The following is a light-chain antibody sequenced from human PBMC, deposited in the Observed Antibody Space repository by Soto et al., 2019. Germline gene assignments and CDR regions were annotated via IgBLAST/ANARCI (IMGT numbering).Light chain of an antibody. CDR1: QSASSSY. V-gene: IGKV3-20*01. Sequence: EIVLTQSPGTLSLSPGERATLSCRASQSASSSYLAWYQQKPGQAPRLLIYGTYSRATAIPDRFSGSRSGTDFTLTISRLEPEDFAVYYCQQYGSSSWTFGQGTKV. J-gene: IGKJ1*01. CDR2: GTY. CDR3: QQYGSSSWT.